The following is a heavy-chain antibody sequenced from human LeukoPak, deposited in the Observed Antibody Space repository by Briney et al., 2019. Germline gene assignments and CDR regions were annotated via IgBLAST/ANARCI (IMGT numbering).Heavy chain of an antibody. CDR1: GGSISSSSYY. D-gene: IGHD4-17*01. V-gene: IGHV4-39*07. CDR2: IYYSGST. Sequence: SETLSLTCTVSGGSISSSSYYWGWIRQPPGKGLEWIGSIYYSGSTYYNPSLKSRVTISVDTSKNQFSLKLSSVTAADTAVYYCASRATYGDYPDYWGQGTLVTVSS. CDR3: ASRATYGDYPDY. J-gene: IGHJ4*02.